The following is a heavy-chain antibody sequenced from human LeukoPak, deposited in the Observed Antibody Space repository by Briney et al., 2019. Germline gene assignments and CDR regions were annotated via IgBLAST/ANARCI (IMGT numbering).Heavy chain of an antibody. CDR2: IYTSGST. CDR1: GGSISSGSYY. V-gene: IGHV4-61*02. Sequence: SETLSLTCTVSGGSISSGSYYWSWIRQPAGKGLEWIGRIYTSGSTNYNPSLKSRVTMSVDTSKNQFSLKLSSVTAADTAVYYCARGGTYYDFWSQTYNWFDPWGQGTLVTVSS. CDR3: ARGGTYYDFWSQTYNWFDP. D-gene: IGHD3-3*01. J-gene: IGHJ5*02.